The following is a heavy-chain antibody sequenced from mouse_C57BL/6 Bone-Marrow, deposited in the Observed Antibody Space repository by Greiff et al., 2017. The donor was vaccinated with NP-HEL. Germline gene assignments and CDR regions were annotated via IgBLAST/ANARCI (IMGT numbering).Heavy chain of an antibody. J-gene: IGHJ4*01. D-gene: IGHD3-2*02. CDR1: GYAFSSSW. CDR3: ARSAQALGDY. V-gene: IGHV1-82*01. CDR2: IYPGDGDT. Sequence: QVQLQQSGPELVKPGASVKISCKASGYAFSSSWMNWVKQRPGKGLEWIGRIYPGDGDTNYNGKFKGKGTLTADKSSSTSYMQLSRLTSEDSAVYFCARSAQALGDYWGQGTSVTVSS.